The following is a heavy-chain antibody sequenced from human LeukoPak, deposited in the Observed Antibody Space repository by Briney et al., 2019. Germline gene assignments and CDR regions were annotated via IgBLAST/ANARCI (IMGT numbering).Heavy chain of an antibody. CDR3: AGGDIVATTNLDY. D-gene: IGHD5-12*01. CDR1: GFTFSDYY. Sequence: GGSLRLYCAASGFTFSDYYMRWVRQAPGKGLEWVSYISSIGSTIYYADSVKGRFTISRDNAKNSLYLQMNSLRAEDTAVYYCAGGDIVATTNLDYWGQGTLVTVSS. J-gene: IGHJ4*02. CDR2: ISSIGSTI. V-gene: IGHV3-11*01.